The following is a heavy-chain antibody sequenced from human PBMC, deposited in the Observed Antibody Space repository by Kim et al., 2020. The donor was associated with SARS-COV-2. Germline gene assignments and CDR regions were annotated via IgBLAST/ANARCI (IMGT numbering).Heavy chain of an antibody. CDR3: ARAGGGYDSLTGYFWGSGFDP. V-gene: IGHV4-4*02. D-gene: IGHD3-9*01. CDR2: IYHSGST. J-gene: IGHJ5*02. CDR1: GGSISSSNW. Sequence: SETLSLTCAVSGGSISSSNWWSWVRQPPGKGLEWIGEIYHSGSTNYNPSLKSRVTISVDKSKNQFSLKLSSVTAADTAVYYCARAGGGYDSLTGYFWGSGFDPWGQGTLVTVSS.